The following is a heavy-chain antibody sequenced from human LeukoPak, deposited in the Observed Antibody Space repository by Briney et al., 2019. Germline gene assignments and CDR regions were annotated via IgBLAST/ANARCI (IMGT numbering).Heavy chain of an antibody. CDR2: IYSGGST. Sequence: PGGSLSLSCAASGFPVSSNYMSWVRQAPGKGLEWVSVIYSGGSTYYADSVKGRFTTSRDNSKNTLYLQMNSLRAEDTAVYYCARPSKYYYDSSGYYGYDAFDIWGQGTMVTVSS. CDR3: ARPSKYYYDSSGYYGYDAFDI. CDR1: GFPVSSNY. J-gene: IGHJ3*02. V-gene: IGHV3-66*04. D-gene: IGHD3-22*01.